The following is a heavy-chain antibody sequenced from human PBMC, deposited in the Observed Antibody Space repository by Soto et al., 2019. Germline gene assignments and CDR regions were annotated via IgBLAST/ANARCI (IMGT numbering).Heavy chain of an antibody. D-gene: IGHD3-10*01. Sequence: GASVKVSCKASGYTFTSYGISWVRQAPGRGLEWMGWISAYNGNTNYAQKLQGRVTMTTDTSTSTAYMELRSLRSDDTAVYYCAREVMAGSGSYWLDPNMDVWGKGTTVTVSS. CDR3: AREVMAGSGSYWLDPNMDV. CDR1: GYTFTSYG. J-gene: IGHJ6*03. V-gene: IGHV1-18*01. CDR2: ISAYNGNT.